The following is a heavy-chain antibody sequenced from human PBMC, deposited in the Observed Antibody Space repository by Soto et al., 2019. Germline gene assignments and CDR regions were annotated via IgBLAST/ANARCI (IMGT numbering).Heavy chain of an antibody. CDR1: GFTFSNAW. CDR2: IKSKTDGGTT. D-gene: IGHD3-3*01. V-gene: IGHV3-15*07. Sequence: GGSLRLSCAASGFTFSNAWMNWVRQAPGKGLEWVGRIKSKTDGGTTDYAAPVKGRFTISRDDSKNTLYLQMNSLKTEDTAVYYCTTDPLLKRRDFWSGYNAFDYWGQGTLVTVSS. CDR3: TTDPLLKRRDFWSGYNAFDY. J-gene: IGHJ4*02.